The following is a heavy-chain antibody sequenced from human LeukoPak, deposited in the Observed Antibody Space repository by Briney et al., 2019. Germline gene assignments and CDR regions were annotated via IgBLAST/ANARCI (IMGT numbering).Heavy chain of an antibody. V-gene: IGHV3-74*01. J-gene: IGHJ4*02. Sequence: PGGSLRLSCAASGFTFSNYWMHWVRQAPGKGLVWVSRIKGDGSHTIYADSVKGRFTISRDNAKNSLYLQMNSLRAEDTAVYYCARIPNYGDYSRPYYWGQGTLVTVSS. CDR2: IKGDGSHT. CDR1: GFTFSNYW. CDR3: ARIPNYGDYSRPYY. D-gene: IGHD4-17*01.